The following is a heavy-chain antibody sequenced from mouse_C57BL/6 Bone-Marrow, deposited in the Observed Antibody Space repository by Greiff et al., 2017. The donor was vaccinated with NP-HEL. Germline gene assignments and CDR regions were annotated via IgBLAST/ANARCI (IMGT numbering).Heavy chain of an antibody. D-gene: IGHD1-1*01. Sequence: EVQRVESGGGLVKPGGSLKLSCAASGFTFSSYTMSWVRQTPEKRLEWVATISGGGGNTYYPDSVKGRFTISRDNAKNTLYLQMSSLRSEDTALYYCASSYYYGSSPYYYAMDYWGQGTSVTVSS. CDR1: GFTFSSYT. CDR2: ISGGGGNT. J-gene: IGHJ4*01. V-gene: IGHV5-9*01. CDR3: ASSYYYGSSPYYYAMDY.